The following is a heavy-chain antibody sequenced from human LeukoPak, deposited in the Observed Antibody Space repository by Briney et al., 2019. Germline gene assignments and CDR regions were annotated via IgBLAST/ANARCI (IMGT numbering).Heavy chain of an antibody. Sequence: GGSLRLSCAASGFTFSCCAMHWVRQAPGKGLEWVAVISYDGTNKYYADSVKGRFTISRDNSKNTLYLQMNSLRAEDTAVYYCARAIPTDYYDGSPPLDYWGQGTLVTVSS. V-gene: IGHV3-30-3*01. J-gene: IGHJ4*02. CDR3: ARAIPTDYYDGSPPLDY. CDR1: GFTFSCCA. D-gene: IGHD3-22*01. CDR2: ISYDGTNK.